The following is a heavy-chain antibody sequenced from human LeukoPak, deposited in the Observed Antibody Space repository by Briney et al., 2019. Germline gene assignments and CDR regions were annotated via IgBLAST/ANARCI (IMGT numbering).Heavy chain of an antibody. CDR2: IYYSGST. Sequence: SETLSLTCTISGVSISNYYWSWIRQPPGKGLEWIGYIYYSGSTNYNPSLKSRVTISVDMSKNQFSLKLSSVTAADTAVYYCASEYCSSASCRFDNWGQGTLVTVSS. D-gene: IGHD2-2*01. CDR1: GVSISNYY. CDR3: ASEYCSSASCRFDN. V-gene: IGHV4-59*01. J-gene: IGHJ4*02.